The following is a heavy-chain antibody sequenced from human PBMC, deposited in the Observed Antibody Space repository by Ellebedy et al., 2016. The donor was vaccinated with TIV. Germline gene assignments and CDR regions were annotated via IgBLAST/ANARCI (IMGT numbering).Heavy chain of an antibody. Sequence: PGGSLRPSCEVYGFTYDIFWMSWVCQAPGKGLEWVANIENDRTDKYYVDSVKGRFTISRDNARNSLYLQMTSLRAEDTAVYYCARDNWNGLASDYWGQGTLVTVSS. J-gene: IGHJ4*02. CDR2: IENDRTDK. CDR1: GFTYDIFW. V-gene: IGHV3-7*04. D-gene: IGHD1-20*01. CDR3: ARDNWNGLASDY.